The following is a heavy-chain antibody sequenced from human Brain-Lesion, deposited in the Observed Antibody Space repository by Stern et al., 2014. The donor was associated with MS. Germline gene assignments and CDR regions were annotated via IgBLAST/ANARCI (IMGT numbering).Heavy chain of an antibody. CDR1: GDSLSSVNYY. Sequence: VQLVESGPGLVKPSETLSLTCTLSGDSLSSVNYYWGWIRQPPGKGLEWIGSLYSSGTTYSNPSLKGRLTIAVDTAKNQCSLKLRSVAAADTAVYFGARLATPDFWSGVGCLFDHWGQGMLVTVSS. CDR2: LYSSGTT. D-gene: IGHD3-3*01. V-gene: IGHV4-39*01. J-gene: IGHJ4*02. CDR3: ARLATPDFWSGVGCLFDH.